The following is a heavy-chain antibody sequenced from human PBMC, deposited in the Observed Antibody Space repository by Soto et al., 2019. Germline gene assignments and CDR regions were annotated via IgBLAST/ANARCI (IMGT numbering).Heavy chain of an antibody. D-gene: IGHD6-19*01. CDR1: GFTFSSYS. V-gene: IGHV3-21*01. Sequence: EVQLVESGGRLVKPGGSLRLSCAASGFTFSSYSMNWVRQAPGKGLEWVSSISSSSSYIYYADSVKGRFTISRDNVKNTRYLQMNSMRAGETAVYYCARDCFIRSGWDRGTYYYGMDVDVRGSTVAVSS. CDR2: ISSSSSYI. CDR3: ARDCFIRSGWDRGTYYYGMDV. J-gene: IGHJ6*02.